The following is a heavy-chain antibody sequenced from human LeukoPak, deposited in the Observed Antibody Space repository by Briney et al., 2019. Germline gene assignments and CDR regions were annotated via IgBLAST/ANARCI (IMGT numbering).Heavy chain of an antibody. CDR1: GLTFSGSW. CDR3: ANLNAPYWGNFDY. J-gene: IGHJ4*02. V-gene: IGHV3-7*03. D-gene: IGHD3-16*01. Sequence: PGGSLRLSCAVSGLTFSGSWMDWVRQAPGKGLEWVASINPDGNKKYSADSVKGRFTISRDNAENSLYLQMNSLRAEDTAVYYCANLNAPYWGNFDYWGQGTLVTASS. CDR2: INPDGNKK.